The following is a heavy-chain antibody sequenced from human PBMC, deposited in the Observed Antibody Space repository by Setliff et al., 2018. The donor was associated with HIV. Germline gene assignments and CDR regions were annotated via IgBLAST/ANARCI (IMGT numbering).Heavy chain of an antibody. V-gene: IGHV4-34*01. Sequence: SETLSLTCAVYGGSFSGFYWNWIRQAPGKGLEWIGEINHSRRTKYNPSLKSRVTISVDTSKNQFSLKLSSVTAADTAVYYCARNPCSGGSCPDAFDIWGQGTMVTVSS. CDR2: INHSRRT. J-gene: IGHJ3*02. CDR1: GGSFSGFY. CDR3: ARNPCSGGSCPDAFDI. D-gene: IGHD2-15*01.